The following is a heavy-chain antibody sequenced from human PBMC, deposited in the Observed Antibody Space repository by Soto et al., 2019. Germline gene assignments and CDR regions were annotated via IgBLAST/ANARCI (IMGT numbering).Heavy chain of an antibody. Sequence: SVKVSCKASGGTFNKFAFSWVRQAPGQGFEWMGGIIPVFRSANYAQRFRGRITITADEYTSTVYLYLNDLRSDDTAVYYCARRYCASDNCPLFYYFVDLWGLGTTVTV. V-gene: IGHV1-69*13. CDR1: GGTFNKFA. D-gene: IGHD2-21*02. J-gene: IGHJ6*02. CDR2: IIPVFRSA. CDR3: ARRYCASDNCPLFYYFVDL.